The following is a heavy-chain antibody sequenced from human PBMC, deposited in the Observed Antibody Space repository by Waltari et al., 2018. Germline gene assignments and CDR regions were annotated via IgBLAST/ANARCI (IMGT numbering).Heavy chain of an antibody. CDR2: ISSSSSTI. CDR1: GFTFSSYS. CDR3: AREGYDYVWGSYSRNAFDI. J-gene: IGHJ3*02. D-gene: IGHD3-16*01. V-gene: IGHV3-48*04. Sequence: EVQLVESGGGLVQPGGSLRLSCAASGFTFSSYSMNWVRQAPGKGLEWVSYISSSSSTIYYADSVKGRFTISRDNAKNSLYLQMNSLRAEDTAVYYCAREGYDYVWGSYSRNAFDIWGQGTMVTVSS.